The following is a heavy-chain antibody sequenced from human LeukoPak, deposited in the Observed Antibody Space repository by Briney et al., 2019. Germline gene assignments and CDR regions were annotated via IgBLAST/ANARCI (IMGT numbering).Heavy chain of an antibody. CDR3: ARRRNDLNWYDP. V-gene: IGHV4-39*07. CDR1: GDSFSSNSYY. CDR2: IQYSGST. J-gene: IGHJ5*02. Sequence: PSETLSLTCTVSGDSFSSNSYYWAWIRQPPGKGLECIGGIQYSGSTYFNPSLKSRVTISIDTSKSQISLNLISVTAADTAVYYCARRRNDLNWYDPWGQGTLVTVSS.